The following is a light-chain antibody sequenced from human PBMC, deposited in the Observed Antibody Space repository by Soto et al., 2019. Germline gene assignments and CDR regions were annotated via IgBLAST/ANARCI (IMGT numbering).Light chain of an antibody. CDR2: GAS. V-gene: IGKV3-20*01. J-gene: IGKJ1*01. Sequence: TVLTQFPGSLSLSPGGRATLSCRASQSISNNYLAWYQQKPGQAPRLLIYGASSRATGIPDRFSGSGSGTDFTLTITRLETEDFAVYFCQQYGSSSSWTFGQGTKVDIK. CDR3: QQYGSSSSWT. CDR1: QSISNNY.